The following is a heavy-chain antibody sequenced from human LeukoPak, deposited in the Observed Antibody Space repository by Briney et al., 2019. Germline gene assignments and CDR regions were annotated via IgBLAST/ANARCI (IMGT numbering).Heavy chain of an antibody. CDR2: IKQNGSEK. CDR3: ASGVVVVAPDTFDI. D-gene: IGHD2-15*01. J-gene: IGHJ3*02. CDR1: GFTFSSYW. V-gene: IGHV3-7*01. Sequence: GGSLRLSCAASGFTFSSYWMSWVRQAPGKGLEWVANIKQNGSEKYYVDSVKGRFTISRDNAKNSLYLQMNSLRAEDTAVYCCASGVVVVAPDTFDIWGQGTMVTVSS.